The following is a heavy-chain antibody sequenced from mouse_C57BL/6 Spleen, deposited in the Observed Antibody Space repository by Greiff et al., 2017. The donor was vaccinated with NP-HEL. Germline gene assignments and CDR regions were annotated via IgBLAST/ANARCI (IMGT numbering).Heavy chain of an antibody. J-gene: IGHJ4*01. Sequence: VQLQQSGAELARPGASVKMSCKASGYTFTSYTMHWVKQRPGQGLEWIGYINPSSGYTKYNQKFKDKATLTADKSSSTAYMQLSSLTSEDSAVYYGARYYDYGGYAMDYWGQGTSVTVSS. D-gene: IGHD2-4*01. CDR3: ARYYDYGGYAMDY. CDR1: GYTFTSYT. V-gene: IGHV1-4*01. CDR2: INPSSGYT.